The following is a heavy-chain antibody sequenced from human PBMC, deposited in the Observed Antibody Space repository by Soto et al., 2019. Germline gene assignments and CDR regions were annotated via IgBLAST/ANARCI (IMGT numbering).Heavy chain of an antibody. V-gene: IGHV1-69*14. J-gene: IGHJ6*02. CDR1: GGTFSSYA. CDR2: IIPSIGPA. CDR3: AREVTICVHVARPRDG. D-gene: IGHD3-3*01. Sequence: QVQLVQSGAGVKKPGSSVKVSCKASGGTFSSYAISWVRQAPGQGGEWRGGIIPSIGPANYAQKIQGRVTITAGRSTSTGYMELSSLRSEDTAVYYGAREVTICVHVARPRDGWGQGTTVTVSS.